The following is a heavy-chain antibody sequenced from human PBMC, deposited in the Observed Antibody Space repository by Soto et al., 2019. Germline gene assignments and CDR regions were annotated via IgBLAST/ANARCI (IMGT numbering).Heavy chain of an antibody. CDR3: ARDRGAAASTRNYSGMHV. CDR2: IWYDGTNK. J-gene: IGHJ6*02. V-gene: IGHV3-33*01. CDR1: GFTLSSYG. D-gene: IGHD6-13*01. Sequence: QVQLVESGGGVVQPGRSLRLSCAASGFTLSSYGMHWVRQAPGKGLEWVAVIWYDGTNKYYADSVKGRITMSRDNSINALYLQTDSLRSGDTAVYYCARDRGAAASTRNYSGMHVWGQWAAVTVAS.